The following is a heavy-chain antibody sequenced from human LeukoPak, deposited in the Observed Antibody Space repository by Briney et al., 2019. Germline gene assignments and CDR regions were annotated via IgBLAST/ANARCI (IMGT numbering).Heavy chain of an antibody. CDR2: ISYDGSNK. CDR3: ARAGPYYFDY. J-gene: IGHJ4*02. CDR1: GFTFSSYG. Sequence: PGRSLRLSCAASGFTFSSYGMHWVRQAPGKGLEWVAVISYDGSNKYYADSVKGRFTISRDNSKNTLYLQVNSLRAEDTATYYCARAGPYYFDYWGQGTLVTVSS. V-gene: IGHV3-30*03. D-gene: IGHD6-19*01.